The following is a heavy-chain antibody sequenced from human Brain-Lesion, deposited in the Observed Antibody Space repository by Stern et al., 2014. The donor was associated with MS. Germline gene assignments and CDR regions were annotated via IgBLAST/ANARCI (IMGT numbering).Heavy chain of an antibody. J-gene: IGHJ6*02. Sequence: QLVESGAEVKKPGASVKVSCKASGYTFTGYYMYWVRQAPGQGLEWMGGINPNSGGTQYAQKFQGRVTMTRDTSITTAYMELSRLRSDDTAVYYCARGYYGSGRPQKGMDVWGQGTTVTVSS. CDR3: ARGYYGSGRPQKGMDV. V-gene: IGHV1-2*02. CDR2: INPNSGGT. CDR1: GYTFTGYY. D-gene: IGHD3-10*01.